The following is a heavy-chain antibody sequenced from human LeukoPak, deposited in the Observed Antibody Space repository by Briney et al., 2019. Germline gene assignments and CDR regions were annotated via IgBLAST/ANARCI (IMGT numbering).Heavy chain of an antibody. J-gene: IGHJ4*02. Sequence: PGGSLRLSCAASGFTFSGYGMHWVRQAPGKGLDWVSIIYHDGSNEYYSDSVKGRFTISRDNSRNTVYLQMNSLRVEDTAVYYCARDVVVDYWGQGTLVTVSS. CDR1: GFTFSGYG. CDR2: IYHDGSNE. CDR3: ARDVVVDY. D-gene: IGHD2-15*01. V-gene: IGHV3-33*01.